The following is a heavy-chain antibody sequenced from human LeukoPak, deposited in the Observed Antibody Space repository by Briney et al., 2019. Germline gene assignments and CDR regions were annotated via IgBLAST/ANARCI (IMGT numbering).Heavy chain of an antibody. CDR3: AKDISSWYEWDAFDI. J-gene: IGHJ3*02. D-gene: IGHD6-13*01. CDR2: ISWNSGSI. Sequence: GGSLRLSCAASGFTFDDYAMHWVRQAPGKGLEWVSGISWNSGSIGYADSVKGRFTISRDNAKNSLYLQMNSLRAEDTALYYCAKDISSWYEWDAFDIWGQGTMVTVSS. CDR1: GFTFDDYA. V-gene: IGHV3-9*01.